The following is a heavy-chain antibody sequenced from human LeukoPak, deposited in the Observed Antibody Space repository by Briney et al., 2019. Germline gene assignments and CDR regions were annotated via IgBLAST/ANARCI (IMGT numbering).Heavy chain of an antibody. J-gene: IGHJ4*02. V-gene: IGHV3-23*01. D-gene: IGHD1-1*01. CDR1: GFTFSSFG. Sequence: GGSLRLSCTASGFTFSSFGMGWVRQAPGKGPEWVSFINDRGVVTRYADSVKGRFSISRDNSKNTLYLQMNSLTVEDTAVYYCAAVGRVGGTTPLTFHRWGQGTLVTVSS. CDR2: INDRGVVT. CDR3: AAVGRVGGTTPLTFHR.